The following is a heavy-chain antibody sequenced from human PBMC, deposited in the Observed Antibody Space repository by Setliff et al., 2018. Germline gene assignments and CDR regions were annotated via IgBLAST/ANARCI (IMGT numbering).Heavy chain of an antibody. Sequence: ASVKVSCKASGGTFSNYAVNWVRQAPGQGLEWMGGTIPFFRTANYAQNFQDRVTITTDKTTSTAFMQLSSLRSEDTAVYYCVREGVDSRSSTDYRYYMDVWGKGTTVTVSS. CDR1: GGTFSNYA. CDR3: VREGVDSRSSTDYRYYMDV. D-gene: IGHD3-22*01. CDR2: TIPFFRTA. J-gene: IGHJ6*03. V-gene: IGHV1-69*05.